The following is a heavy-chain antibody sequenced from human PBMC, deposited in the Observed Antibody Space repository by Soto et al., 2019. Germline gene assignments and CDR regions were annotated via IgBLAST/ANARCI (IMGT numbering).Heavy chain of an antibody. Sequence: PGGSLRLSCAASGFTFSSYAMSWVRQAPGKGMEWVSSITTSGSSTYYADSVKGRFTISRDNSKNTLYLQMNSLRAEDTAVYYCAKQTGFDYWGQGTLVTVYS. J-gene: IGHJ4*02. CDR3: AKQTGFDY. CDR1: GFTFSSYA. D-gene: IGHD7-27*01. CDR2: ITTSGSST. V-gene: IGHV3-23*01.